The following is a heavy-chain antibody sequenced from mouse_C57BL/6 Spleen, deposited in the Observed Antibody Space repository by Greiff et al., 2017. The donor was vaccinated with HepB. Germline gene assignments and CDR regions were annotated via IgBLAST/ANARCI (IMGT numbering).Heavy chain of an antibody. D-gene: IGHD2-1*01. CDR3: APIYYGNYRD. V-gene: IGHV1-22*01. J-gene: IGHJ4*01. CDR2: INPNNGGT. Sequence: EVQLQQSGPELVKPGASVKMSCKASGYTFTDYNMHWVKQSHGKSLEWIGYINPNNGGTSYNQKFKGKAKLTVNKSSSTAYMELRSLTSEDSAVYYCAPIYYGNYRDWGQGTSVTVSS. CDR1: GYTFTDYN.